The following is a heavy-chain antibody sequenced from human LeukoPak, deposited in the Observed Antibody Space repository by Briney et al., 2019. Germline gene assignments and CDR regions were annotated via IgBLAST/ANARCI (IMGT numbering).Heavy chain of an antibody. D-gene: IGHD3-10*02. V-gene: IGHV3-21*01. J-gene: IGHJ6*04. CDR1: GFTFSSYT. CDR2: ISSSSTYI. CDR3: AELGITMIGGV. Sequence: GGSLRLSCAASGFTFSSYTMNWVLQAPGKGLEWVSSISSSSTYINYADSVKGRFTISRDNAKNSLYLQMNSLRAEDTAVYYCAELGITMIGGVWGKGTTVTISS.